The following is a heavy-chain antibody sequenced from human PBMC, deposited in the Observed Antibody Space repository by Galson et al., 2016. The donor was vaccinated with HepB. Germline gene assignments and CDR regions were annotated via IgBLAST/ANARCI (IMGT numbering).Heavy chain of an antibody. CDR3: VRSPCGGECFTDF. CDR1: GDSVSSNSAA. V-gene: IGHV6-1*01. D-gene: IGHD2-21*01. Sequence: CAISGDSVSSNSAAWNWIRQSPSRGLEWLGRTYYRSKWYNDYAVSVKSRININPDTSKNQFSLKLTSVTAADTGVYYCVRSPCGGECFTDFWGQGTLVTVSS. J-gene: IGHJ4*02. CDR2: TYYRSKWYN.